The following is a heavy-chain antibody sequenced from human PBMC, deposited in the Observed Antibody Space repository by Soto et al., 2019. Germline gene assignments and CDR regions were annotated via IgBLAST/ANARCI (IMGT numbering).Heavy chain of an antibody. Sequence: SETLSLTCTVSGGSISSDYWSWIRQPPGKGLEWIGYIYYSGSTNYNPSLKSRVTISVDTSKNQFSLKLSSVTAADTAVYYCARLTEVVLTSTWWLVPWGQGTLVTVSS. CDR3: ARLTEVVLTSTWWLVP. CDR2: IYYSGST. J-gene: IGHJ5*02. D-gene: IGHD2-15*01. CDR1: GGSISSDY. V-gene: IGHV4-59*08.